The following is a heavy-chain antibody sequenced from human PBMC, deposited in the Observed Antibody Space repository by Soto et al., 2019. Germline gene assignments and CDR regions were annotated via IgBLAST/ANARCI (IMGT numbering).Heavy chain of an antibody. CDR3: ARVPDY. CDR2: IYYSGST. D-gene: IGHD2-2*01. Sequence: PSETLSLTCTVSGGSISSYYWSWIRQPPGKGLEWIGFIYYSGSTNYNPSLKNRITITVDTSKNQFSLKLSSVTAADTAVYYCARVPDYWGQGTLVTVSS. J-gene: IGHJ4*02. V-gene: IGHV4-59*12. CDR1: GGSISSYY.